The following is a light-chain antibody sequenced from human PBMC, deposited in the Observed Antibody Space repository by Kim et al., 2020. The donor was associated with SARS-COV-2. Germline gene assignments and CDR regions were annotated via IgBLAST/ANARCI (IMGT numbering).Light chain of an antibody. J-gene: IGKJ5*01. CDR1: QSVSSS. Sequence: EIVLTQSPATLSLSPGARATLSCRASQSVSSSLAWYQQKPGQAPRLLIYDASNRATGIPARFSGSGSGTDFTLTISSLEPEDFAVYYCQRRSNWPTITFGQGTRLEIK. CDR2: DAS. CDR3: QRRSNWPTIT. V-gene: IGKV3-11*01.